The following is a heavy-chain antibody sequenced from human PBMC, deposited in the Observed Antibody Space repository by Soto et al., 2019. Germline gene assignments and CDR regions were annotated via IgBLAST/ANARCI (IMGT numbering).Heavy chain of an antibody. CDR3: ARNEGSGYDYYFDF. Sequence: QVQLQQSGPGLVKPSQTLSLTCTISGDSVSSNNVTWNWIRKSPSRGLEWLGRTYYRSKYYNDYALSVKGRITINADTSKNQFSLQMNSVTPEDTAVYYCARNEGSGYDYYFDFWGQGILVTVSS. D-gene: IGHD5-12*01. V-gene: IGHV6-1*01. J-gene: IGHJ4*02. CDR2: TYYRSKYYN. CDR1: GDSVSSNNVT.